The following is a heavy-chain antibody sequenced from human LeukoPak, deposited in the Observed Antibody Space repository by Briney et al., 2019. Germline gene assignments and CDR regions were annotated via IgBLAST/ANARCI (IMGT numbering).Heavy chain of an antibody. CDR1: GFTFSNYA. CDR3: ARALYGGGWYPSRAFDI. D-gene: IGHD6-19*01. V-gene: IGHV3-74*01. Sequence: RGSLRLSCAASGFTFSNYAMSWVRQAPGKGLVWVSRINSDGSSTSYADTVKGRFTISRDNAKNTLYLQMNSLRAEDTAVYYCARALYGGGWYPSRAFDIWGQGTMVTVSS. CDR2: INSDGSST. J-gene: IGHJ3*02.